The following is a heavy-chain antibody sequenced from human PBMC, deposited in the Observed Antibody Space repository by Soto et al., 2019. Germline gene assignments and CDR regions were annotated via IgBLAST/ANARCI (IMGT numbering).Heavy chain of an antibody. CDR1: GGSVSSGSYY. CDR3: ASVTRTCISTSCYRYYYGMDV. J-gene: IGHJ6*02. Sequence: SETLSLTCTVSGGSVSSGSYYWSWIRQPQGKGLEWIGYIYYSGSTNYNPSLKSRVTISVDTSKNQFSLKLSSVTAADTAVYYCASVTRTCISTSCYRYYYGMDVWGQGTTVTVSS. CDR2: IYYSGST. D-gene: IGHD2-2*02. V-gene: IGHV4-61*01.